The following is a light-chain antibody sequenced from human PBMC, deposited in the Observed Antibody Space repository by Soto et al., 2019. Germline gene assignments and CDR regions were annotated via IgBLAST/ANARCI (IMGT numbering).Light chain of an antibody. V-gene: IGKV1-5*01. Sequence: DIQMTQSPSTLSGSVGDRVTITCRASQTIVSWLAWYQQKPGKAPKLLIYDASNLESGVPSRFSGSGSGTDFTLTISSLQPEDFATYYCQQSYSTPLTFGGGTKVDNK. CDR2: DAS. J-gene: IGKJ4*01. CDR1: QTIVSW. CDR3: QQSYSTPLT.